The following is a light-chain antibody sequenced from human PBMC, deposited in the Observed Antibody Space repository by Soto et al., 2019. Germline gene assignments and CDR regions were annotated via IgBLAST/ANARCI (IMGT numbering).Light chain of an antibody. CDR3: QRYDKYPFT. Sequence: DIQMTQSPSTLSASVGDRVTITCRASQTISSWLAWYQQKPGKPPNLLIYKASSLESGVPARFSGSGSGTEFTLTISSLQPEDFATYYCQRYDKYPFTFGPVTKVDIK. V-gene: IGKV1-5*03. CDR2: KAS. CDR1: QTISSW. J-gene: IGKJ3*01.